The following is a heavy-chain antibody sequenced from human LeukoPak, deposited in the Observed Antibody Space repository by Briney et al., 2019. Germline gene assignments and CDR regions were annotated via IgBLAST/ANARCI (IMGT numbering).Heavy chain of an antibody. D-gene: IGHD1-7*01. J-gene: IGHJ4*02. CDR1: GFTFSSYN. CDR2: ISSGSSTM. V-gene: IGHV3-48*04. Sequence: GGSLRLSRAASGFTFSSYNMNWVRQAPGKGLEWVSYISSGSSTMYYADSVKGRFTISRDNAKNSLYLQMNSLIVEDTAVYYCARAGSNWNYVYWGQGTLVTVSS. CDR3: ARAGSNWNYVY.